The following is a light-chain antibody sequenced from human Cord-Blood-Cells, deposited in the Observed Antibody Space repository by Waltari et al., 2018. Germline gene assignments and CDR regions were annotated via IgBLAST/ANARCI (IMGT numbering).Light chain of an antibody. CDR1: SSDVGSYNL. Sequence: QSALTQPASVSGSPGQSITISCTGTSSDVGSYNLVSWYQQHPGKAPKLMIYEGSKRPSGVSNRVFGSKSGNTASLTISGLQAEDEADYYCCSYTGSSTFVVFGGGTKLTVL. CDR2: EGS. V-gene: IGLV2-23*03. J-gene: IGLJ2*01. CDR3: CSYTGSSTFVV.